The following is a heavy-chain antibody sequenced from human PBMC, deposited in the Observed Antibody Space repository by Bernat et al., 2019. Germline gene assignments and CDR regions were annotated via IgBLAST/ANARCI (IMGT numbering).Heavy chain of an antibody. D-gene: IGHD4-23*01. Sequence: QVQLVESGGGVVQPGRSLRLSCAASGFTFSSYGMHWVRRAPGKGLEWVAVISYDGSNKYNADSVKGRFTSSRDNSKKTLYLQMNSLRAEDTAVYYCAKRIYGGNDDAFDIWGQGTMVTVSS. CDR2: ISYDGSNK. CDR1: GFTFSSYG. J-gene: IGHJ3*02. CDR3: AKRIYGGNDDAFDI. V-gene: IGHV3-30*18.